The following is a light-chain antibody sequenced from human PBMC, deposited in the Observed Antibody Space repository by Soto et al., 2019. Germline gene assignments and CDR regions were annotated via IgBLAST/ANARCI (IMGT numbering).Light chain of an antibody. Sequence: EVVMTQSPATLSASPGERVILSCRASQNIGSNLAWYQQRPGQAPRLLMYGASTRATETPARFSGSGSATDFTLTISSLQSEDFAVYYCQQYNNWPPYTFGQGTKLKIK. CDR3: QQYNNWPPYT. CDR1: QNIGSN. J-gene: IGKJ2*01. V-gene: IGKV3-15*01. CDR2: GAS.